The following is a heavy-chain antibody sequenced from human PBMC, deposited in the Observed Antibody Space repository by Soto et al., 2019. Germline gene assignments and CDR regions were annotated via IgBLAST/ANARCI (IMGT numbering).Heavy chain of an antibody. CDR3: VRGVLA. D-gene: IGHD6-6*01. Sequence: TLSLTCTVSGGSISSGGYYWSWIRQHPGKGLEWIGYISHTGNTFYNPSLKSRVTISVDTSKNQFSLNLSSVTAADTAVYYCVRGVLAWGQGTLVTVSS. CDR2: ISHTGNT. J-gene: IGHJ5*02. V-gene: IGHV4-31*03. CDR1: GGSISSGGYY.